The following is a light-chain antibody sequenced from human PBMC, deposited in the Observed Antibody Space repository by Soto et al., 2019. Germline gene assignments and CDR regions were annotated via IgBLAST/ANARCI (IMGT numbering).Light chain of an antibody. Sequence: VLPQPPSASVTPGQRVTISCSGSSSNIGSNCVYWYQQLPGTAPKLLIYRNNQRPSGVPDRFSGSKSGTSASLAISGLRSEDEADYYCAAWDDSLSGSYVFGNGTKVTVL. CDR2: RNN. CDR3: AAWDDSLSGSYV. CDR1: SSNIGSNC. V-gene: IGLV1-47*01. J-gene: IGLJ1*01.